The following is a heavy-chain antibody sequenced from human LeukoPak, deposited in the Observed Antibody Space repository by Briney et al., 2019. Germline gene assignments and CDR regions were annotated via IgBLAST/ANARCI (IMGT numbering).Heavy chain of an antibody. D-gene: IGHD5-12*01. Sequence: GGSLRLSCAGSGFTFSRYWMHWVRQAPGKGLVWVSRLNSDGIYTTYADSVKGRFTISRDNAKNSLYLQMNSLRAEDTAVYYCARDSRIVATIDYWGQGTLVTVSS. V-gene: IGHV3-74*03. J-gene: IGHJ4*02. CDR2: LNSDGIYT. CDR3: ARDSRIVATIDY. CDR1: GFTFSRYW.